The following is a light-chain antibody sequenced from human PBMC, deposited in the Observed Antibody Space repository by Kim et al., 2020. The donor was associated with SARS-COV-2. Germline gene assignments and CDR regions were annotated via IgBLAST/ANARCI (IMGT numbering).Light chain of an antibody. V-gene: IGLV2-14*01. Sequence: GQSFTTSCTETSRDVGGYNSVSWYQQHPREAPKRMIYESSGRGSGVSNRISGSQAGKTASLTISGLRAENKADYYCSSRTTSSTYVFGSGTRVTVL. CDR1: SRDVGGYNS. CDR2: ESS. CDR3: SSRTTSSTYV. J-gene: IGLJ1*01.